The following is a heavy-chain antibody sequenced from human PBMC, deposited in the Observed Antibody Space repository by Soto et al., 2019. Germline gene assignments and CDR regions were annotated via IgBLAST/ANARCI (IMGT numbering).Heavy chain of an antibody. V-gene: IGHV4-34*01. J-gene: IGHJ6*03. Sequence: SETLSLTCAVYGGSFSGYYWSWIRQPPGKGLEWIGEINHSGSTNYNPSLKSRVTISVDTSRNQFALKLGSVTAADTAVYYRARGRYNYYYYYYMDVWGKGTTVTVSS. CDR3: ARGRYNYYYYYYMDV. CDR2: INHSGST. CDR1: GGSFSGYY. D-gene: IGHD3-9*01.